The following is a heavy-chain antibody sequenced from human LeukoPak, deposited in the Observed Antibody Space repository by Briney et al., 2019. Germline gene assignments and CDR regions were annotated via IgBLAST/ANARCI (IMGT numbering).Heavy chain of an antibody. J-gene: IGHJ4*02. CDR2: IWYDGSNK. CDR1: GFTFSSYG. V-gene: IGHV3-33*01. Sequence: HPGGSLRLSCAASGFTFSSYGMHWVRQAPGKGLEWVAVIWYDGSNKYYADSVKGRFTISRDNSKNTLYLQMNSLRAEDTAVYYCARGPPYGDYLLFDYWGQGTLVTVSS. CDR3: ARGPPYGDYLLFDY. D-gene: IGHD4-17*01.